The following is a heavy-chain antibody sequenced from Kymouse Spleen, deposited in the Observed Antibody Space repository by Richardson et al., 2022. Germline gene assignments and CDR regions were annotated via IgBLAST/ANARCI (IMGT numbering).Heavy chain of an antibody. CDR2: IYYSGST. CDR1: GGSISSSSYY. Sequence: QLQLQESGPGLVKPSETLSLTCTVSGGSISSSSYYWGWIRQPPGKGLEWIGSIYYSGSTYYNPSLKSRVTISVDTSKNQFSLKLSSVTAADTAVYYCARQNYYGSGSPFDYWGQGTLVTVSS. CDR3: ARQNYYGSGSPFDY. V-gene: IGHV4-39*01. D-gene: IGHD3-10*01. J-gene: IGHJ4*02.